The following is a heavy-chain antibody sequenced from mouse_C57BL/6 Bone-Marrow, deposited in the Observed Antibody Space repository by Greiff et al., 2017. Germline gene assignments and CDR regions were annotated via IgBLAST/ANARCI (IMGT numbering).Heavy chain of an antibody. Sequence: EVQLQQSGPELVKPGASVKISCKASGYTFTDYYMNWVKQSHGKSLEWIGDINPNNGGTSYNQKFKGKATLTVDKSSSTAYMELRSLTSEDSAVYYCAPPWFAYWGQGTLVTVSA. CDR3: APPWFAY. V-gene: IGHV1-26*01. J-gene: IGHJ3*01. CDR2: INPNNGGT. CDR1: GYTFTDYY.